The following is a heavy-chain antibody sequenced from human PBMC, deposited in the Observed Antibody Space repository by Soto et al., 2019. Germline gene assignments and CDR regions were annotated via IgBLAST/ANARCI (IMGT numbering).Heavy chain of an antibody. CDR2: INHSGST. CDR3: ARTRCSSTSCYWGYYGMDV. J-gene: IGHJ6*02. D-gene: IGHD2-2*01. Sequence: PSETLSLTCAVYGGSFSGYYWSCIRQPPGKGLEWIGEINHSGSTNYNPSLKSRVTISVDTSKNQFSLKLSSVTAADTAVYYCARTRCSSTSCYWGYYGMDVWGQGTTVTVSS. V-gene: IGHV4-34*01. CDR1: GGSFSGYY.